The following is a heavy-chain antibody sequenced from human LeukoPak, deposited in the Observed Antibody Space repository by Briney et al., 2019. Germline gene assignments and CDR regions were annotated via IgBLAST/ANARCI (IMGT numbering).Heavy chain of an antibody. J-gene: IGHJ4*02. CDR3: ARLAALPGYSSGWYSPLFDY. Sequence: ASVKVSCKAFGYTFTSYYMHWVRQAPGQGLEWMGIINPSGGSTSYEQKFQGRVTMTRDTSTSTVYMELSSLRSEDTAVYYCARLAALPGYSSGWYSPLFDYWGQGTLVTVSS. CDR1: GYTFTSYY. D-gene: IGHD6-19*01. V-gene: IGHV1-46*01. CDR2: INPSGGST.